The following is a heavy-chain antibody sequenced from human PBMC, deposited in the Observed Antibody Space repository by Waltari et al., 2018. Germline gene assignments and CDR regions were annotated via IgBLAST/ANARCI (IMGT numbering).Heavy chain of an antibody. CDR1: GGSISGNY. D-gene: IGHD2-2*01. CDR3: ARPMWRTSWKLGGFDP. CDR2: IYSSGST. V-gene: IGHV4-4*07. J-gene: IGHJ5*02. Sequence: QVQLQESGPGLVKPSETLSLTCIVSGGSISGNYWTWIRQPAGRGLEWIGRIYSSGSTAYNPSLKSRVAMSLATSRNQFSRKLTSVTVADTAVYYCARPMWRTSWKLGGFDPWARGPWSPSPQ.